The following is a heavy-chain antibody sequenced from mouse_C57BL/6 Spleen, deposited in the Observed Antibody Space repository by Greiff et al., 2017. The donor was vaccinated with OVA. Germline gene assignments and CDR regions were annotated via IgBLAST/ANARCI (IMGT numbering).Heavy chain of an antibody. CDR3: ARGGDYGGAMDY. V-gene: IGHV1-26*01. J-gene: IGHJ4*01. CDR2: INPNNGGT. CDR1: GYTFTDYY. D-gene: IGHD2-13*01. Sequence: VQLQQSGPELVKPGASVKISCKASGYTFTDYYMNWVKQSHGKSLEWIGDINPNNGGTSYNQKFKGKATLTVDKSSSTAYMELRSLTSEDSAVDYCARGGDYGGAMDYWGQGTSVTVSS.